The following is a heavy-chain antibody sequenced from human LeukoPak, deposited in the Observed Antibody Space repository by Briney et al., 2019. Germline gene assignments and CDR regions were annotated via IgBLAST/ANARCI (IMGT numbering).Heavy chain of an antibody. CDR2: ISYDGSNK. Sequence: PGRSLRLSCAASGFTFSSYAMHWVRQAPSKGLDWVAVISYDGSNKYYADSVKGRFTISRDNSKNTLYLQMNSLRAEDTAVYYCARDSSSRDYGDYPNDYWGQGTLVTVSS. D-gene: IGHD4-17*01. CDR3: ARDSSSRDYGDYPNDY. J-gene: IGHJ4*02. V-gene: IGHV3-30-3*01. CDR1: GFTFSSYA.